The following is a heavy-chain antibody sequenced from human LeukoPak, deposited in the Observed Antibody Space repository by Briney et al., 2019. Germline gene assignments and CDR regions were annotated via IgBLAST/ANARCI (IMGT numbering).Heavy chain of an antibody. CDR2: IDSSGNN. J-gene: IGHJ4*02. Sequence: SETLSLTCTVSGGSINSYFWCWIRQTAGKGLECIGRIDSSGNNNYNPSLKSRVTMSADTSKNRFSLRLSSVTAADTAVYYCARDRNWLQGGGTDYWGQGTLATVSS. V-gene: IGHV4-4*07. CDR3: ARDRNWLQGGGTDY. D-gene: IGHD5-24*01. CDR1: GGSINSYF.